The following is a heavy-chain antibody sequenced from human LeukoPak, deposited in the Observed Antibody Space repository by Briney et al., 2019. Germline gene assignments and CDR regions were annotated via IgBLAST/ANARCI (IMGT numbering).Heavy chain of an antibody. CDR2: IYPGDSDT. D-gene: IGHD2-2*01. V-gene: IGHV5-51*01. CDR3: ARLPGYCSSTSCLGLYYYYGMDV. CDR1: GYSFTSYW. J-gene: IGHJ6*02. Sequence: RTGESLKISCKGSGYSFTSYWIGWVRQMPGKGLEWMGIIYPGDSDTRYSPSFQGQVTISADKSISTAYLQWSSLKASDTAMYYCARLPGYCSSTSCLGLYYYYGMDVWGRGTTVTVSS.